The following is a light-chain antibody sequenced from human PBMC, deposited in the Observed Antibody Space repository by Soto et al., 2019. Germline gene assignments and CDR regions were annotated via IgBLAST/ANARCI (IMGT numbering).Light chain of an antibody. J-gene: IGLJ2*01. Sequence: QPVLTQPPSVSGAPGQRVTISCTGSSSNIGAGYDVYWYQQLPGTAPKLLIYGNSNRPSGVPERFSGSKSVTSASLAITGLQAEDEADYYCQSYDSSLTGAVFGGGTKVTVL. CDR3: QSYDSSLTGAV. CDR1: SSNIGAGYD. V-gene: IGLV1-40*01. CDR2: GNS.